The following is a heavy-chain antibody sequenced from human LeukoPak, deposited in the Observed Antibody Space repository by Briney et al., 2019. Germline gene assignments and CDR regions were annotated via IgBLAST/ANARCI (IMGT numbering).Heavy chain of an antibody. Sequence: SGTLSLTCAVSGGSIGSSNWWSWVRQPPGKGLEWIGEIYHSGSTNYNPSLKSRVTISVDKSKNQFSLKLSSVTAADTAVYYCARLGSNYYYYYYYMDVWGKGTTVTASS. D-gene: IGHD4-11*01. CDR1: GGSIGSSNW. CDR2: IYHSGST. V-gene: IGHV4-4*02. J-gene: IGHJ6*03. CDR3: ARLGSNYYYYYYYMDV.